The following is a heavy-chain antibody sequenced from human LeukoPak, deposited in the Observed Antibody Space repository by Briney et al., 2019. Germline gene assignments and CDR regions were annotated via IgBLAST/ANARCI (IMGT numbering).Heavy chain of an antibody. D-gene: IGHD2-2*01. CDR3: AKDSFSRTSLNWFDP. V-gene: IGHV3-23*01. Sequence: GGSLRLSCAASGITLRSYGMTWVRQAPGKGLEWVSAISGSGGSTYYADSVEGRFTISRDNSNNTLYLQMNSLRAEDTAVYYCAKDSFSRTSLNWFDPWGQGTLVTVSS. J-gene: IGHJ5*02. CDR1: GITLRSYG. CDR2: ISGSGGST.